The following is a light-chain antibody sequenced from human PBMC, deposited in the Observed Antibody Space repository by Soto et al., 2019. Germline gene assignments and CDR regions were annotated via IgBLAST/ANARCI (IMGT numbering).Light chain of an antibody. CDR3: QQYYNWPPWT. CDR2: GAS. J-gene: IGKJ1*01. Sequence: EKVMTQSPATLSVSPGDRVTLSCRASQSVSTNLAWYQQKPGQAPRLLIYGASTRATDIPARFSGSGSGTAFTLTISSLQSEDFAVYYCQQYYNWPPWTFGQGTKVEVK. V-gene: IGKV3-15*01. CDR1: QSVSTN.